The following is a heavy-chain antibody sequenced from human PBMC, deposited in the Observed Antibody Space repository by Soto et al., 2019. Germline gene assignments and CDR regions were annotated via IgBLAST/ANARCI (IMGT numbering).Heavy chain of an antibody. CDR3: AGGGGYRWLKSFYVAFDI. V-gene: IGHV1-69*13. CDR1: GGTFSSYA. D-gene: IGHD3-16*01. Sequence: SVKVSCKASGGTFSSYAISWVRQAPGQGLEWMGGIIPIFGTANYAQKFQGRVTITADESTSTAYMELNSLRSEDTAVYYCAGGGGYRWLKSFYVAFDIWGQGTMFT. CDR2: IIPIFGTA. J-gene: IGHJ3*02.